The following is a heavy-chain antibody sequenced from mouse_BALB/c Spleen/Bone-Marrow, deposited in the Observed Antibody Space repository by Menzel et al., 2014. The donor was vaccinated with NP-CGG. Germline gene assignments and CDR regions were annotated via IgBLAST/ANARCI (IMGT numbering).Heavy chain of an antibody. CDR1: GFTFSSFG. V-gene: IGHV5-17*02. CDR2: ISSGSSTI. CDR3: ARGGNFAWFAY. Sequence: EVQVVESGGGLVQPGGSRKLSCAASGFTFSSFGMHWVRQAPEKGLEWVAYISSGSSTIYYADTVKGRFTISRDNPKNTLFLQMTSLRSEDTAMYSCARGGNFAWFAYWGQGTLVTVSA. J-gene: IGHJ3*01. D-gene: IGHD2-1*01.